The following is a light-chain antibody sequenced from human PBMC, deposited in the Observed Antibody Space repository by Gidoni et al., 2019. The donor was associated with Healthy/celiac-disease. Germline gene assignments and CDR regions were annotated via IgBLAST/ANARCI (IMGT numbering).Light chain of an antibody. CDR2: GAS. J-gene: IGKJ2*01. CDR1: QSVSSSY. V-gene: IGKV3-20*01. Sequence: EIVLTQSPGTLFLSPGERATLSCRASQSVSSSYLAWYQQKPGQAPRLLIYGASSRATGIPDRFSGSGSGTDFTLTISRLEPEDFAVYYCQQYGSSPMYTLGQGTKLEIK. CDR3: QQYGSSPMYT.